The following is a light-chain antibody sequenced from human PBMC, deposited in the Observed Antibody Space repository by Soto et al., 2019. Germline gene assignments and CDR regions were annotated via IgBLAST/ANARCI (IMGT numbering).Light chain of an antibody. Sequence: EIVLTQSPGTLSLSPGERATLSCRASQSVSSSYLAWYQQKPGQAPRLLIYGASSRATGIPDRFSGSGSGTDFTLTISRLEPEDFAVYYCQQYASSPVGTFGQGTKVEIK. CDR1: QSVSSSY. V-gene: IGKV3-20*01. CDR3: QQYASSPVGT. CDR2: GAS. J-gene: IGKJ1*01.